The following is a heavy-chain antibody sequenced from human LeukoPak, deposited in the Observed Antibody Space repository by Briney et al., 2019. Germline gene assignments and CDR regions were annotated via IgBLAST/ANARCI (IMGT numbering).Heavy chain of an antibody. V-gene: IGHV1-46*01. CDR1: GYIFTSYY. CDR3: ARDRGYDSSGYYNYYFDY. J-gene: IGHJ4*02. D-gene: IGHD3-22*01. Sequence: GASVKVSCKASGYIFTSYYMHWVRQAPGQGLEWMGIINPSGGSTSYAQKFQGRVTMTRDTSTSTVYMELSSLRSEDTAVYYCARDRGYDSSGYYNYYFDYWGQGTLVTVSS. CDR2: INPSGGST.